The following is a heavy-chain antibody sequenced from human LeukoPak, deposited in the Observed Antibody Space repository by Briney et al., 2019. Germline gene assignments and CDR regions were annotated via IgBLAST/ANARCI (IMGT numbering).Heavy chain of an antibody. CDR1: GGSISSYY. CDR3: ARGRFDVWGSYRYRFDY. Sequence: SETLSLTCTVSGGSISSYYWSWIRQPPGKGLEWIGEINHSGSTNYNPSLKSRVTISVDTSKNQFSLKLSSVTAADTAVYYCARGRFDVWGSYRYRFDYWGQGTLVTVSS. V-gene: IGHV4-34*01. J-gene: IGHJ4*02. D-gene: IGHD3-16*02. CDR2: INHSGST.